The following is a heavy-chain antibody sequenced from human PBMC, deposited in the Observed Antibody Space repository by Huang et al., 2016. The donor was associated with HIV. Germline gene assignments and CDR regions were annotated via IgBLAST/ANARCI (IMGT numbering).Heavy chain of an antibody. CDR3: ARGGGTLDS. D-gene: IGHD1-1*01. CDR2: INTNTGNP. V-gene: IGHV7-4-1*02. J-gene: IGHJ4*02. Sequence: QVQLVQSGSELKKPGASVKVSCKASGYTFTNYVINWVRQAPGQGLEWMGGINTNTGNPTYAEGFTGRFVYSLDTSVSTTYLQISSLKAEDTAVYYCARGGGTLDSWGQGTLVTVSS. CDR1: GYTFTNYV.